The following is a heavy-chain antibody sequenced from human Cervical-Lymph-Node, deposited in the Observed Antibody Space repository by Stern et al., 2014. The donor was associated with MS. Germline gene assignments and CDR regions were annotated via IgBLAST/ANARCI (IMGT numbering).Heavy chain of an antibody. CDR2: INPATCGT. J-gene: IGHJ4*02. V-gene: IGHV1-46*01. Sequence: VQLLQSGTEVKKSGASVRVSCKASGYTFSIYYMHWVRQAPGQGLEWLGIINPATCGTTYAQKFQDRVTMTNDTSTSTLYLEMSSLISEDTAVYYCARQNMVRGVTELDFWGQGTLVTVSS. D-gene: IGHD3-10*01. CDR1: GYTFSIYY. CDR3: ARQNMVRGVTELDF.